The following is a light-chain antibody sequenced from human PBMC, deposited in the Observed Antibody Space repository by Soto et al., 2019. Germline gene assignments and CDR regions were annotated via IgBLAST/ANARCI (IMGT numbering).Light chain of an antibody. Sequence: EIVMTQSPATLSVSPGERVTLSCRASQSVSSNLAWYQQKPGQAPRLLIYGASTRATGIPARFSGSGSGTEFTLTISSLQSEDFAVYYCHQYKNWPPWTFGLGTKVEIK. CDR2: GAS. J-gene: IGKJ1*01. CDR3: HQYKNWPPWT. V-gene: IGKV3-15*01. CDR1: QSVSSN.